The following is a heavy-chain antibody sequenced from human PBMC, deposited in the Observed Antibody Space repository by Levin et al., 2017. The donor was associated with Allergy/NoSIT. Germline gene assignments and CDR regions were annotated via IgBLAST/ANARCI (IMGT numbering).Heavy chain of an antibody. D-gene: IGHD6-19*01. Sequence: PGGSLRLSCAASGFTVSSNYVSWVRQAPGKGLEWVSIIDSSGNTYYADSVRGRFTISRDKSKNTVYLQMNSLRAEDTAVYFCARSLYSSARYEVDAFDIWGQGTMVTVSS. J-gene: IGHJ3*02. CDR3: ARSLYSSARYEVDAFDI. V-gene: IGHV3-53*01. CDR1: GFTVSSNY. CDR2: IDSSGNT.